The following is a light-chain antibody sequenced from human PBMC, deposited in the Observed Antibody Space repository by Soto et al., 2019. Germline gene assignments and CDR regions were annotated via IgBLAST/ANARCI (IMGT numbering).Light chain of an antibody. CDR3: QSYDSSLSGVYV. V-gene: IGLV2-14*01. CDR1: SSDVGGYDY. CDR2: EVN. J-gene: IGLJ1*01. Sequence: QSVLTQPASVSGSPGQSITISCTGTSSDVGGYDYVSWYQLHPGKAPKLMVFEVNNRPSGVSYRFSGSKSGNTASLTISGLQAEDEADYFCQSYDSSLSGVYVFGTGTKVAVL.